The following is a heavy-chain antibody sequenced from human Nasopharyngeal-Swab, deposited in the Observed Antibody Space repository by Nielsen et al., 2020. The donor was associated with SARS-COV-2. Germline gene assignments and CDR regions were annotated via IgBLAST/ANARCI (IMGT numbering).Heavy chain of an antibody. CDR1: GYTLTELS. CDR3: ARVNYGDYYYGMDV. V-gene: IGHV1-24*01. D-gene: IGHD4-11*01. CDR2: FDPEDGET. J-gene: IGHJ6*02. Sequence: VKVSCKVSGYTLTELSMHWVRQAPGKGLEWMGGFDPEDGETIYAQKFQGRVTMTEDTSTDTAYMELRSLRSDDTAVYYCARVNYGDYYYGMDVWGQGTTVTVSS.